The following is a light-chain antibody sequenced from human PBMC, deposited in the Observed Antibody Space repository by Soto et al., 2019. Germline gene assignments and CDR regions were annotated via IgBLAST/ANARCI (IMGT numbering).Light chain of an antibody. V-gene: IGKV1-9*01. CDR2: SAS. CDR1: QGINTY. Sequence: DIQLTQSPSFLSASVADRVTITCRASQGINTYLAWYQQKPGKAPQLLVYSASTLQSGVPSRFSGSGSGTEFTLTISSLQPEDFATYYCQQLDRYPIFTFGPGTKVDIK. CDR3: QQLDRYPIFT. J-gene: IGKJ3*01.